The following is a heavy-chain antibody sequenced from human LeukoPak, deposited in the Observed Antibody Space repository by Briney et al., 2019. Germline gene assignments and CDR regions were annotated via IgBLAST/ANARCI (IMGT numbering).Heavy chain of an antibody. V-gene: IGHV1-69*13. CDR3: ASRGYGSGSYYGSDY. J-gene: IGHJ4*02. CDR2: IIPIFGTA. D-gene: IGHD3-10*01. CDR1: GGTFSSYA. Sequence: SVKVSCKASGGTFSSYAISWVRQAPGQGLEWMGGIIPIFGTANYAQKFQGRVTITADESTSTAYMELSSLRSEDTAVYYCASRGYGSGSYYGSDYWGQGTLVTVSS.